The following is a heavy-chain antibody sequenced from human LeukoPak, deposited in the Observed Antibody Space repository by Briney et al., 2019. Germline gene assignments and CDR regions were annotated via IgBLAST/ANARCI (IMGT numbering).Heavy chain of an antibody. D-gene: IGHD6-13*01. CDR2: ISSSSSYI. V-gene: IGHV3-21*01. CDR3: ARDRDSSSWYYYYGMDV. Sequence: GGSLRLSCAASGFTFSSYSMDWVRQAPGKGLEWVSSISSSSSYIYYADSVKGRFTISRDNAKNSLYLQMNSLRAEDTAVYYCARDRDSSSWYYYYGMDVWGQGTTVTVSS. CDR1: GFTFSSYS. J-gene: IGHJ6*02.